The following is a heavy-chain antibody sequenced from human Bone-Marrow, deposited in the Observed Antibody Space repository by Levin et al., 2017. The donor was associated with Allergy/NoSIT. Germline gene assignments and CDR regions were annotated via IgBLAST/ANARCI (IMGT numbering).Heavy chain of an antibody. Sequence: WASVKVSCKASGYTFTSYAMNWVRQAPGQGLECMGWISTNTGNPTYAPGFTGRFVFSLDTSASTAYLQISSLKAEDTAVYYCVRDNPISYGGSDYWGQGTLVTVSS. CDR2: ISTNTGNP. CDR1: GYTFTSYA. D-gene: IGHD1-26*01. V-gene: IGHV7-4-1*02. J-gene: IGHJ4*02. CDR3: VRDNPISYGGSDY.